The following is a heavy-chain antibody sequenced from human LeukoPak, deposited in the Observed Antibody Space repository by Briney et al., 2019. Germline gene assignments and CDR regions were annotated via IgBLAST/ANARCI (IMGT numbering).Heavy chain of an antibody. CDR2: INPNSGGT. J-gene: IGHJ4*02. CDR3: ARVGLYGGNFIDY. Sequence: ASVKVSCKASGYTFTGYYIHWVRQAPGQGLEWMGWINPNSGGTNYAQKFQGRVTMTRDTSISTAYMELSRLRSDDTAVYYCARVGLYGGNFIDYWGQGTLVTVSS. D-gene: IGHD4-23*01. V-gene: IGHV1-2*02. CDR1: GYTFTGYY.